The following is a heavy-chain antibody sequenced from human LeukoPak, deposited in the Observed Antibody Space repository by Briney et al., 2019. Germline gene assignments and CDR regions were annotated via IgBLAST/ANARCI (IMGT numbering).Heavy chain of an antibody. D-gene: IGHD3-22*01. V-gene: IGHV1-2*02. Sequence: SVKVSCKASGYTFTDYYIHWVRQAPGQGLEWMGWINPNSGGTNYAQKFQGRVTMTRDTSINTAYMELSRLRSDDAAVYSCAGGITTRHFYYGMDVWGQGTTVTVSS. J-gene: IGHJ6*02. CDR1: GYTFTDYY. CDR3: AGGITTRHFYYGMDV. CDR2: INPNSGGT.